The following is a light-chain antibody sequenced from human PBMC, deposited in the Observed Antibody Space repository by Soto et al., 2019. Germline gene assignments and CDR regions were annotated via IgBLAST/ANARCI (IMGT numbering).Light chain of an antibody. CDR3: QQYNMWPNT. J-gene: IGKJ5*01. Sequence: EIVIAQSPATRSSGRVERATLSCRASQSISSSLAWYQQKPGQAPRLLIHGASTRATGIPARFSGSGSGTEFTLTLSSLQSEDFAVYYCQQYNMWPNTFGQGTRLEIK. CDR1: QSISSS. CDR2: GAS. V-gene: IGKV3-15*01.